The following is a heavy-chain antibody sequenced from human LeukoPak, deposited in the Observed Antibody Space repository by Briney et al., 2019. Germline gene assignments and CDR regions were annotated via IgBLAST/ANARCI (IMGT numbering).Heavy chain of an antibody. CDR1: GFTFSSYA. Sequence: PGGSLRLSCVASGFTFSSYAMSWVRQAPEKGLEWVAVISYDGSNKYYADSVKGRFTISRDNSKNTVYLQMNSLRTDDTAVYYCAGDSSGYYFYFDLWGRGTLVTVSS. J-gene: IGHJ2*01. V-gene: IGHV3-30-3*01. D-gene: IGHD3-22*01. CDR3: AGDSSGYYFYFDL. CDR2: ISYDGSNK.